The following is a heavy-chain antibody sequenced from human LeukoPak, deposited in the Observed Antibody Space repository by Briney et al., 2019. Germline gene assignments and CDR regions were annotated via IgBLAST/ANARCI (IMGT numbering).Heavy chain of an antibody. Sequence: SETLSLTCTVSGGSISSGVYSWNWIRLHPGKGLEWIGYIFNTGNSFYNPSLKSRVTISVDTSRNQFSLSLSSVTAADTAVYYCARDRGDLTVAGHFDFWGQGTLVTVSS. CDR2: IFNTGNS. D-gene: IGHD6-19*01. CDR1: GGSISSGVYS. CDR3: ARDRGDLTVAGHFDF. V-gene: IGHV4-31*03. J-gene: IGHJ4*02.